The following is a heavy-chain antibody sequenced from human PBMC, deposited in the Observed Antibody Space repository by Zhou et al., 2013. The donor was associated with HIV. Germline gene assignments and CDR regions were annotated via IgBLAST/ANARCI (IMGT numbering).Heavy chain of an antibody. J-gene: IGHJ2*01. CDR2: VTPFFVSS. CDR3: AREPSGDFWYFDL. CDR1: GGIFSTYA. Sequence: QVQLVQSGAEVKKPGSSVKVSCKASGGIFSTYAFAWVRQAPGQGLEWMGTVTPFFVSSDYAQNFQDRLIITADQSTSTIYMELSGLTSDDTAVYYCAREPSGDFWYFDLWGRGTMVIVSS. D-gene: IGHD7-27*01. V-gene: IGHV1-69*15.